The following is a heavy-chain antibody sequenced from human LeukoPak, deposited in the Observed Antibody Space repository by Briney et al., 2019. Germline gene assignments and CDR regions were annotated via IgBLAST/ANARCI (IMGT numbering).Heavy chain of an antibody. J-gene: IGHJ6*02. CDR2: ISGSGGST. CDR3: ASLVVPAATDRYYYGMDV. CDR1: GFTFSSYA. V-gene: IGHV3-23*01. Sequence: GGSLRLSCAASGFTFSSYAMSWVRQAPGKGLEWVSAISGSGGSTCYADSVKGRFTISRDNSKNTLYLQMNSLRAEDTAVYYCASLVVPAATDRYYYGMDVWGQGTTVTVSS. D-gene: IGHD2-2*01.